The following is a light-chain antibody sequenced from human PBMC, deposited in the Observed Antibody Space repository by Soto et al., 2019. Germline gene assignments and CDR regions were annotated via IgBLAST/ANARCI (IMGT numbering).Light chain of an antibody. Sequence: EIGLTQSPAALSLSTGERATLSCRASQNVYTYLTWYQQKPGQAPRLLIYDASNRATGIPARFSASGSGTDFTLTISSLEPEDFAVYYCQQYGSSPPITFGQGTRLEIK. V-gene: IGKV3-11*01. CDR2: DAS. CDR1: QNVYTY. CDR3: QQYGSSPPIT. J-gene: IGKJ5*01.